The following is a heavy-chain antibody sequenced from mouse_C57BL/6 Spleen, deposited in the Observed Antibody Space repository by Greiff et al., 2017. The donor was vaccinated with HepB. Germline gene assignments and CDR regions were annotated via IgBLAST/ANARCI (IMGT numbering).Heavy chain of an antibody. CDR3: ASSGIYYDYYYYAMDY. CDR2: INPSSGYT. V-gene: IGHV1-4*01. Sequence: QVQLQQSGAELARPGASVKMSCKASGYTFTSYTMHWVKQRPGQGLEWIGYINPSSGYTKYNQKFKDKATLTADKSSSTAYIQLSSLTSEDSAVYYCASSGIYYDYYYYAMDYWGQGTSVTVSS. J-gene: IGHJ4*01. D-gene: IGHD2-4*01. CDR1: GYTFTSYT.